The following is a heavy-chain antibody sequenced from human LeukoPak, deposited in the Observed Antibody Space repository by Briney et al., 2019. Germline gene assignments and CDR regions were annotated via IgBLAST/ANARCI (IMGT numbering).Heavy chain of an antibody. V-gene: IGHV3-21*01. CDR2: ITSGSNYI. J-gene: IGHJ6*04. CDR3: AELGITMIGGV. D-gene: IGHD3-10*02. CDR1: TVTFSTDT. Sequence: GGSLRLSCVASTVTFSTDTMNWVRQAPGKGLEWVSSITSGSNYIDYANSVKGRFTISRDNAKKSLYLQMNSLRAEDTAVYYCAELGITMIGGVWGKGTTVTISS.